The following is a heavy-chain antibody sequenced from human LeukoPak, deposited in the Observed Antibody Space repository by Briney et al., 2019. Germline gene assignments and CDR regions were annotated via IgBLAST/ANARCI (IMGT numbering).Heavy chain of an antibody. CDR2: IIPIFGTA. D-gene: IGHD4-11*01. Sequence: ASVKVSCKASGGTFSSYAISWVRQAPGQGLEWMGGIIPIFGTANYAQKFQGRVTITTDESTSTAYMELSSLRSEDTAVYYCARSYGNLYYFDYWGQGTLVTVSS. CDR1: GGTFSSYA. V-gene: IGHV1-69*05. CDR3: ARSYGNLYYFDY. J-gene: IGHJ4*02.